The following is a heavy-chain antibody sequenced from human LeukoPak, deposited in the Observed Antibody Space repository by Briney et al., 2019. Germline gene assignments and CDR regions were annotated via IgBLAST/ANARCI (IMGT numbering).Heavy chain of an antibody. CDR2: IYSGGST. CDR1: GFTVSSNY. J-gene: IGHJ4*02. V-gene: IGHV3-53*01. Sequence: GGSLRLSCAASGFTVSSNYMSWVRQAPGKGLEWVSVIYSGGSTYYADSVKGRFTISRDNSKNTLYLQMNSLRAEDTAAYYCVAMVRGVTFDYWGQGTLVTVSS. CDR3: VAMVRGVTFDY. D-gene: IGHD3-10*01.